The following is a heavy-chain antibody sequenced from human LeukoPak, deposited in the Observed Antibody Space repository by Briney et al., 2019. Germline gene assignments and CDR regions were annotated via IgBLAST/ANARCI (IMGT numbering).Heavy chain of an antibody. CDR1: GFTFSSYG. CDR3: AKAYYDDYATAPRDY. J-gene: IGHJ4*02. V-gene: IGHV3-30*02. CDR2: IRYDGSNK. D-gene: IGHD4-17*01. Sequence: GGSLRLSCAASGFTFSSYGMHWVRQAPGKGLEWVAFIRYDGSNKYYADSVKGRFTIARDKSKNTVYLQMNSLRAEDTAVYYCAKAYYDDYATAPRDYWGQGTLVTVSS.